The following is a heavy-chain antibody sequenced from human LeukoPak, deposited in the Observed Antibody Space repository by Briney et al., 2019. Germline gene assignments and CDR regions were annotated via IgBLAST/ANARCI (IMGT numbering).Heavy chain of an antibody. Sequence: SETLSLTCTVSGGSISSSSYYWGWIRQPPGKGLEWIGSIYYSGSTYHNPSLKSRVTISVDTSKNQFSLKLSSVTAADTAVYYCARGPTVAATGAFFDYWGQGTLVTVSS. J-gene: IGHJ4*02. V-gene: IGHV4-39*07. CDR1: GGSISSSSYY. D-gene: IGHD2-15*01. CDR2: IYYSGST. CDR3: ARGPTVAATGAFFDY.